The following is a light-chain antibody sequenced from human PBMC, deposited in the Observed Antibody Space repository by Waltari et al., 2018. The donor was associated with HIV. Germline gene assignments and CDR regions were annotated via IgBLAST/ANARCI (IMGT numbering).Light chain of an antibody. V-gene: IGLV2-14*01. CDR1: SSDVGGYNY. Sequence: QSALTQPASVSGSPGQSITISCTGTSSDVGGYNYVSWDQQHPGKAPKLMIYEVSNRPSGVSNRFSGSKSGNTASLTISGLQSEDEADYYCQTWDTGIRVFGGGTKLTVL. J-gene: IGLJ3*02. CDR3: QTWDTGIRV. CDR2: EVS.